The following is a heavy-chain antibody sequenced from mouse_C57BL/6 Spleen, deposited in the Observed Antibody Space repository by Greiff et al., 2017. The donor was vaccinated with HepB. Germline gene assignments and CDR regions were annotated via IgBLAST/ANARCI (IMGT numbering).Heavy chain of an antibody. V-gene: IGHV1-18*01. D-gene: IGHD2-3*01. Sequence: VQLKESGPELVKPGASVKIPCKASGYTFTDYNMDWVKQSHGKSLEWIGDINPNNGGTIYNQKFKGKATLTVDKSSSTAYMELRSLTAEDTAVYYCARTPVGYYPSYWYFDVWGTGTTVTVSS. J-gene: IGHJ1*03. CDR3: ARTPVGYYPSYWYFDV. CDR2: INPNNGGT. CDR1: GYTFTDYN.